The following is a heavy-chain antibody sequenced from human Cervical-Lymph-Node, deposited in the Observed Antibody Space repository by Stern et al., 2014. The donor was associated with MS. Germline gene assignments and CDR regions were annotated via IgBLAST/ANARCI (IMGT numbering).Heavy chain of an antibody. CDR3: ARGSGTAYDLRGDY. CDR1: GYIFTDYY. Sequence: QVQLVESGAEAKAPGASMKVSCRASGYIFTDYYLHWGRQAPGQGLEGLGWINPNSGGTNYAQNFQGRVTMTRDTSISTAYMELRWLGYADTAVYYCARGSGTAYDLRGDYWGQGTLVTVSS. CDR2: INPNSGGT. D-gene: IGHD3-3*01. J-gene: IGHJ4*01. V-gene: IGHV1-2*02.